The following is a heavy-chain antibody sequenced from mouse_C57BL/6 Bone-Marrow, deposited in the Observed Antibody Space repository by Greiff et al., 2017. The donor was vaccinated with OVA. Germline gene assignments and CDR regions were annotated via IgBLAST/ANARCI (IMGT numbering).Heavy chain of an antibody. CDR1: GFTFSSYA. D-gene: IGHD2-3*01. Sequence: EVKVVESGGGLVKPGGSLKLSCAASGFTFSSYAMSWVRQTPEKRLEWVATISDGGSYTYYPDNVKGRFTISRDNAKNNLYLQMSHLKSEDTAMYYCARDGYWFDYWGQGTTLTVSS. V-gene: IGHV5-4*01. CDR2: ISDGGSYT. CDR3: ARDGYWFDY. J-gene: IGHJ2*01.